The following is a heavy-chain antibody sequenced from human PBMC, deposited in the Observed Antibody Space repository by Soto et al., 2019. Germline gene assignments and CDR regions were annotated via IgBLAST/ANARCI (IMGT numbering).Heavy chain of an antibody. D-gene: IGHD3-10*01. V-gene: IGHV3-9*01. CDR2: IYWLSDRK. CDR1: GFRFPDRA. CDR3: VKLWFGELAHFDY. Sequence: PGGSLRLSCAASGFRFPDRAMRWVRQAPGKGLEWVSGIYWLSDRKGYADSVKGRFTISRDNSKNTLYLQMNSLRAEDTAVYYFVKLWFGELAHFDYWGRGTLVTVSS. J-gene: IGHJ4*02.